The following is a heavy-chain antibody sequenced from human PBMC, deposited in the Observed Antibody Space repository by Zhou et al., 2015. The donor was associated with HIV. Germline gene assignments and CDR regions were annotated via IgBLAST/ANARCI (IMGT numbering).Heavy chain of an antibody. CDR1: GGTFSGSD. CDR2: IIPIFGTA. V-gene: IGHV1-69*01. D-gene: IGHD1-1*01. CDR3: ARYVPRRTGTYNWFDP. Sequence: LVQSGTEVTKPGSSVKVSCKASGGTFSGSDLSWVRQAPGQGLEWMGGIIPIFGTANYAQKFQGRVTITADESTSTAYMELSSLRSEDTAVYYCARYVPRRTGTYNWFDPWGQGTLVTVSS. J-gene: IGHJ5*02.